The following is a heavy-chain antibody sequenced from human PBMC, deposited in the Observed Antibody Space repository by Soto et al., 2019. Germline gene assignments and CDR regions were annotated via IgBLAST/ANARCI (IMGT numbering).Heavy chain of an antibody. CDR2: IYYSGST. CDR1: GGSVSSGSYY. Sequence: SETLSLTCTVSGGSVSSGSYYWSWIRQPPGKGLEWIGYIYYSGSTNYTPSLKSRVTISVDTSKNQFSLKLSSVTAADTAVYYCARGIYCSSTSCYLAPPDYWGQGTLVTVSS. D-gene: IGHD2-2*01. CDR3: ARGIYCSSTSCYLAPPDY. V-gene: IGHV4-61*01. J-gene: IGHJ4*02.